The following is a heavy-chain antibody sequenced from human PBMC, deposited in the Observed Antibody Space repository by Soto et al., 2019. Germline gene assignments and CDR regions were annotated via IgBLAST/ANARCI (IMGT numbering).Heavy chain of an antibody. D-gene: IGHD3-10*01. CDR1: GFTFSTYG. CDR2: IWYDGSNQ. CDR3: ARDLGAFNYGSAYFDY. Sequence: PGGSLRLSCAPSGFTFSTYGMHWVRQAPGKGLEWVAVIWYDGSNQYYADSVKGRFTISRDNSKNTLYLQMNSLRAEDTAVYYCARDLGAFNYGSAYFDYWGQGTPVTVSS. V-gene: IGHV3-33*01. J-gene: IGHJ4*02.